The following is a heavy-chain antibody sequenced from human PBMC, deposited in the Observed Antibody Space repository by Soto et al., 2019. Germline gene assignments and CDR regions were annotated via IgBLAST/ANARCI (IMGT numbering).Heavy chain of an antibody. Sequence: ASGPTLVNPTETLTLTCTVSGFSLSNARMGVSWIRQPPGKALEWLAHIFSNDEKSYSTSLKSRLTISKDTSKSQVVLTMTNMDPVDTATYYCAPSIYYYDSSGLYGMDVWGQGTTVTVSS. V-gene: IGHV2-26*01. CDR1: GFSLSNARMG. CDR2: IFSNDEK. D-gene: IGHD3-22*01. CDR3: APSIYYYDSSGLYGMDV. J-gene: IGHJ6*02.